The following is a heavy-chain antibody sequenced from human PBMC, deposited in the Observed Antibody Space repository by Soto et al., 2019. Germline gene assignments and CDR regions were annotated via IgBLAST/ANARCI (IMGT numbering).Heavy chain of an antibody. CDR2: MNPNSGKT. CDR3: ARVNEWLGALEY. J-gene: IGHJ4*02. CDR1: GYTFTSYD. Sequence: QVQLVQSGAEVKKPGASVKVSCKASGYTFTSYDINWVRQATGQGLEWMGWMNPNSGKTGYAQKFQGRVTMTRNTSINTAYTELSSLRSEDTAVYYCARVNEWLGALEYWGQGTLVTVSS. D-gene: IGHD6-19*01. V-gene: IGHV1-8*01.